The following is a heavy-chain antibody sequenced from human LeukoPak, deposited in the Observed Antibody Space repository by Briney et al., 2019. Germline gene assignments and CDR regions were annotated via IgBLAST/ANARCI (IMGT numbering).Heavy chain of an antibody. Sequence: GASVKVSCKASGYTFTSYGISWVRQAPGQGLEWMGWISAYNGNTNYAQKLQGRVTMTTDTSTSTAYMELRSLRSDDTAVYYCAREFYYDGKNWFDPWGQGTLVTVSS. J-gene: IGHJ5*02. CDR1: GYTFTSYG. CDR3: AREFYYDGKNWFDP. CDR2: ISAYNGNT. V-gene: IGHV1-18*04. D-gene: IGHD3-3*01.